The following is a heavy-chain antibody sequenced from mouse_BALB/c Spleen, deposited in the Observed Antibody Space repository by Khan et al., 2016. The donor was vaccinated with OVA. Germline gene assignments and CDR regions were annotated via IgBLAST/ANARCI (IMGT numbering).Heavy chain of an antibody. CDR1: GYSITSGYS. D-gene: IGHD2-1*01. CDR3: VRDGNYMDY. J-gene: IGHJ4*01. V-gene: IGHV3-1*02. CDR2: IFYSGSI. Sequence: EVQLQESGPDLVKPSQSLSITCTVTGYSITSGYSWHWIRQFPGNKLEWMCYIFYSGSIYYNPFLKSRISITRDSSKNQFFLQLKSVTTEDTATYYCVRDGNYMDYWGQGTSVTVSS.